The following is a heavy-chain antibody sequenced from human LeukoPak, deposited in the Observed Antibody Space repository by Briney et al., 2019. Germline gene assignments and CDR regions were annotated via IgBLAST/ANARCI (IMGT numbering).Heavy chain of an antibody. CDR1: GFPFSSYV. D-gene: IGHD5-12*01. CDR2: IYYSGST. V-gene: IGHV4-59*01. J-gene: IGHJ4*02. Sequence: GSLRLSCEASGFPFSSYVMSWVRQAPGKGLEWIGYIYYSGSTNYNPSLKSRVTISVDTSKNQFSLKLSSVTAADTAVYYCAREEEWLIRYWGQGTLVTVSS. CDR3: AREEEWLIRY.